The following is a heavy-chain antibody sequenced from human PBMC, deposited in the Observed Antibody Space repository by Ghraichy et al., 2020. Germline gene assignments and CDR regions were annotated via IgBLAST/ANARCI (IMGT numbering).Heavy chain of an antibody. CDR1: GFTFSSYW. D-gene: IGHD3-10*01. Sequence: GGSLRLSCAASGFTFSSYWMHWVRQAPGKGLVWVSIIKSDFSTLYADSVKGRFTISRDNAKNTLYLQMNSLREEDTATYYCAREESDMDVWAQGSTVTVSS. CDR2: IKSDFST. CDR3: AREESDMDV. J-gene: IGHJ6*02. V-gene: IGHV3-74*01.